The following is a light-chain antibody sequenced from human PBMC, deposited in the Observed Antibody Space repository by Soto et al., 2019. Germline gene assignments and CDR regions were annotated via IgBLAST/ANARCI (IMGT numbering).Light chain of an antibody. V-gene: IGKV3-15*01. J-gene: IGKJ3*01. Sequence: EIVMTQSPATLSVSPGERATLFCRASQNVNTNLAWYQQRPGQAPRLLIYGASTRATGIPARFSGSVSGTEFTLIISGLQSEELAVYYCQQYNDSPPFTFGPGTKVDIK. CDR2: GAS. CDR3: QQYNDSPPFT. CDR1: QNVNTN.